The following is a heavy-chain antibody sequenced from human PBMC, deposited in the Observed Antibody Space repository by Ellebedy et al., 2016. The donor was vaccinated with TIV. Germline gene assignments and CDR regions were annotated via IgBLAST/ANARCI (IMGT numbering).Heavy chain of an antibody. D-gene: IGHD3-22*01. CDR3: ARERGPLNYYDSSGFDY. CDR2: IYYSGST. V-gene: IGHV4-30-4*01. Sequence: LRLSCTVSGGSISSGDYYWSWIRQPPGKGLEWIGYIYYSGSTYYNPSLKSRVTISVDTSKNQFSLKLSSVTAADTAVYYCARERGPLNYYDSSGFDYWGQGTLVTVSS. J-gene: IGHJ4*02. CDR1: GGSISSGDYY.